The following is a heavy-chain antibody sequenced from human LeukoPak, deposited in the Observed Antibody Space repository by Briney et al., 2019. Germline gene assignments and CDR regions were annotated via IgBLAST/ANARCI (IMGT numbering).Heavy chain of an antibody. CDR2: IRSKAYGGTT. J-gene: IGHJ5*02. V-gene: IGHV3-49*04. CDR3: TRSLVVAATGLEFDP. CDR1: GFSFNMYW. D-gene: IGHD2-15*01. Sequence: GGSLRLSCEASGFSFNMYWMSWVRQAPGKGLEWVGFIRSKAYGGTTEYAASVKGRFTISRDDSKSIAYLQMNSLKTEDTAVYYCTRSLVVAATGLEFDPWGQGTLVTVSS.